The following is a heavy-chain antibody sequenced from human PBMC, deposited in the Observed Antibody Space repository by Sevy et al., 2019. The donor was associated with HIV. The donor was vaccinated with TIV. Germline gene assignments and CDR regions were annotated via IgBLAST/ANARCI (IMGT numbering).Heavy chain of an antibody. V-gene: IGHV3-21*01. CDR3: ARPYGSGSWEAFDI. J-gene: IGHJ3*02. D-gene: IGHD3-10*01. CDR2: ISSSGNYI. CDR1: GFTFNTYT. Sequence: GGSLRLSCAASGFTFNTYTMNWVRQAPGEGLEWVSSISSSGNYIYYADSVKGRFTISRDNAKNSLFIQMNNLRAEDMAVYYCARPYGSGSWEAFDIWGQGTMVTVSS.